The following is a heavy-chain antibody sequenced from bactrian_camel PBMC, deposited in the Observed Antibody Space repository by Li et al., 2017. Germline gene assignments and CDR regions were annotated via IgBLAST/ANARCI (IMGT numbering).Heavy chain of an antibody. Sequence: DVQLVESGGGSVQAGGSLILSCETSGYTTCMAWFRQAPGKEREAVASVVLDSIRTYYADSVKGRFTISRDNSKNTAYLQLNSLKTEDMAIYYCASANYGDSAMNYWGQGTQVTVS. CDR1: GYTTC. CDR2: VVLDSIRT. D-gene: IGHD5*01. V-gene: IGHV3S11*01. J-gene: IGHJ4*01. CDR3: ASANYGDSAMNY.